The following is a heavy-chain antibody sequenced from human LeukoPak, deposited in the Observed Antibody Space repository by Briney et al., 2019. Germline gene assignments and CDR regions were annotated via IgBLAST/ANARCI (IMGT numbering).Heavy chain of an antibody. V-gene: IGHV1-18*01. CDR2: ISAYNGNT. CDR3: AGGQLRFLEWLLFPSHGMDV. Sequence: ASVKVSCKASGYTFTSYGISWVRQAPGQGLEWMGWISAYNGNTNYAQKLQGRVTMTTDTSTSTAYMELRSLRSDDTAVYYCAGGQLRFLEWLLFPSHGMDVWGQGTTVTVPS. D-gene: IGHD3-3*01. CDR1: GYTFTSYG. J-gene: IGHJ6*02.